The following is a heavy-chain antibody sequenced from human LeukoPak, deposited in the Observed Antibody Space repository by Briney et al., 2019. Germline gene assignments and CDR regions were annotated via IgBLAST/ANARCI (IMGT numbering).Heavy chain of an antibody. J-gene: IGHJ3*02. V-gene: IGHV1-2*02. CDR2: INPNSGGT. CDR3: AGDGLQQLVGMSHAFDI. Sequence: ASVKVSCKASGYTFTGYYMHWVRQAPGQGLEWMGWINPNSGGTNYAQKFQGRVTMTRDTSISTAYMELSRLRSDDTAVYYCAGDGLQQLVGMSHAFDIWGQGTMVTVSS. CDR1: GYTFTGYY. D-gene: IGHD6-13*01.